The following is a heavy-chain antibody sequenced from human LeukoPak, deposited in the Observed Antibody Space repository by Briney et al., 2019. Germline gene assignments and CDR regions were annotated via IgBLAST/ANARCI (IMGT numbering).Heavy chain of an antibody. V-gene: IGHV4-59*01. J-gene: IGHJ4*02. CDR2: IYCSGST. CDR3: ARGRLGHMVRGVFDY. D-gene: IGHD3-10*01. Sequence: SETLSLTCTVSGGSISSYYWSWFRQPPAQGLEWVGYIYCSGSTNYNPSLKSRVTISVDTSKDQFSLKLSSVTAGDTAVYYCARGRLGHMVRGVFDYWGQGTLVTVSS. CDR1: GGSISSYY.